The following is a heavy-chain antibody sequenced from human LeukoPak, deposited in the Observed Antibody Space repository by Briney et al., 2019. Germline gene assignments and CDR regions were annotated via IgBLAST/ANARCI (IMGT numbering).Heavy chain of an antibody. Sequence: SETLSLTCTVSGGSISSYDWSWIRQPPGKGLEWVGYIFQSGSTYYNPSLKSRVTISVDRSKNQFSLKLSSVTAADTAVYYCARVGSDWNDVRYNWFDPWGQGTLVTVSS. D-gene: IGHD1-1*01. CDR3: ARVGSDWNDVRYNWFDP. CDR2: IFQSGST. CDR1: GGSISSYD. V-gene: IGHV4-59*12. J-gene: IGHJ5*02.